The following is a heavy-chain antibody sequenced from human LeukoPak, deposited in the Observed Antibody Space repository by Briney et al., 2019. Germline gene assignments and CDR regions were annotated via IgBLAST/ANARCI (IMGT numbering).Heavy chain of an antibody. CDR2: INSDGSST. CDR3: ARDIVVVTAITSDAFDI. J-gene: IGHJ3*02. D-gene: IGHD2-21*02. V-gene: IGHV3-74*01. CDR1: GFTFSSYW. Sequence: SGGSLRLSCAASGFTFSSYWMHWVRQAPGKGLVWVSRINSDGSSTSYADSVKGRFTISRDNSKNTLYPQMNSLRAEDTAVYYCARDIVVVTAITSDAFDIWGQGTMVTVSS.